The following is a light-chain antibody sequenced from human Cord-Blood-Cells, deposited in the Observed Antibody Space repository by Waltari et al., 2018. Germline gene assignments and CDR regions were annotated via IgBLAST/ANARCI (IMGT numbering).Light chain of an antibody. CDR1: SSDVGGSNY. Sequence: QSALPQSASVSGSPGQSITISCTGTSSDVGGSNYVSWYQQHPGKAPKLMIYDVSNRPSGVSNRFPGSKSGNTASLTISGLQAEDEADYNCSSYTSSSTWVFGGGTKLTVL. J-gene: IGLJ3*02. V-gene: IGLV2-14*03. CDR2: DVS. CDR3: SSYTSSSTWV.